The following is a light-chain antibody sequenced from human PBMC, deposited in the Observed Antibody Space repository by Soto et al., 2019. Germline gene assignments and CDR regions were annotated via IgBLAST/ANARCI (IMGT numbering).Light chain of an antibody. CDR2: AAS. CDR1: QGISNY. CDR3: QNYNSAPPT. Sequence: DIQMTQSPSSLSASVEDRVTITCRASQGISNYLVWYQHKPGKVPKLLIYAASALQSGVPSRFSGSGSGTDFTLTITSLQPEDVATYYCQNYNSAPPTFGQGTKVEIK. V-gene: IGKV1-27*01. J-gene: IGKJ1*01.